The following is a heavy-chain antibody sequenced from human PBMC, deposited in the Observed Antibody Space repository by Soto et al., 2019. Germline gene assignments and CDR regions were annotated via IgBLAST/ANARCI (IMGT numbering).Heavy chain of an antibody. CDR3: ARSGSYSWLPY. CDR1: GFTFSSHA. J-gene: IGHJ4*02. D-gene: IGHD1-26*01. Sequence: PGGSLRLSCAASGFTFSSHALSWVRQAPGKGLEWVSSVSPSGSSYYADSVKGRFTISRDNSKNTLYLQMNSLKAEDSALYYCARSGSYSWLPYWGQGTLVTVSS. V-gene: IGHV3-23*01. CDR2: VSPSGSS.